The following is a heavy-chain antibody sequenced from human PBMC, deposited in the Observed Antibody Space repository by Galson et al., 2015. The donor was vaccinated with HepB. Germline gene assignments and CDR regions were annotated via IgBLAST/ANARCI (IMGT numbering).Heavy chain of an antibody. D-gene: IGHD1-26*01. V-gene: IGHV5-10-1*01. CDR1: GYSFTHYW. CDR2: IDPSDSDT. CDR3: ARQTRGGSGHKDY. Sequence: QSGAEVKKPGESLRISCKGSGYSFTHYWISWVRQMPGKGLEWMGRIDPSDSDTNHSPSFQGHVTISTDKSISTAYLQWSSLKASDTAMYYCARQTRGGSGHKDYWGQGTLVTVSS. J-gene: IGHJ4*02.